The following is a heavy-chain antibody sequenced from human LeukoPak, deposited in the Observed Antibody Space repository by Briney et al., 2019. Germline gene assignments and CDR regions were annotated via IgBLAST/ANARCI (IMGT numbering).Heavy chain of an antibody. CDR3: ARAESRQRLGARNFDY. J-gene: IGHJ4*02. D-gene: IGHD6-19*01. V-gene: IGHV5-51*01. Sequence: GESLKISCKGSGYSFTSYWIGWVRQMPGKGLEWMGIIYPGDSDTRYGPSFQGQVTISADKSISTAYLQWSSLKASDTAMYYCARAESRQRLGARNFDYWGQGTLVTVSS. CDR2: IYPGDSDT. CDR1: GYSFTSYW.